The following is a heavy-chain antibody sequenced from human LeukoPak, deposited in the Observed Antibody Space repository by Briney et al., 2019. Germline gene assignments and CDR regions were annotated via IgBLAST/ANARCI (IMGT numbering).Heavy chain of an antibody. V-gene: IGHV3-53*01. J-gene: IGHJ4*02. CDR2: IYNSGVT. Sequence: GGSLRLSCAASGFTFSNVWMSWVRQAPGKGLEWVSIIYNSGVTYYADSVKGRFTISRDTSKNMVYLQMNSLRGEDTAVYYCARGREYSSTPFDYWGQGTLVTVSS. CDR1: GFTFSNVW. D-gene: IGHD2-2*01. CDR3: ARGREYSSTPFDY.